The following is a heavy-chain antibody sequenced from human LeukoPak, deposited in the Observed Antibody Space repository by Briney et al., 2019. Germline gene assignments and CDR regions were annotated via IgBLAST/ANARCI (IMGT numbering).Heavy chain of an antibody. CDR3: ARDARSSSHFDY. Sequence: SETLSLTCTVSGGSISSYYWSWIRQPPGKGLEWIGYIYYSGSTNYNPSLKSRVTISVDTSKNQFSLKLSSVTAADTAVYYCARDARSSSHFDYWGQGTLVTVSS. CDR1: GGSISSYY. J-gene: IGHJ4*02. CDR2: IYYSGST. V-gene: IGHV4-59*01. D-gene: IGHD6-6*01.